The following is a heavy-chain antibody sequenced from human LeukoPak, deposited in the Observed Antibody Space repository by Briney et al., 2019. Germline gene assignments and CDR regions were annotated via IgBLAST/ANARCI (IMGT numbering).Heavy chain of an antibody. Sequence: ASVKVSWKHSGYTFTSYDINWVRQATGQGLEWMGWMNPNRGNTGYAQKFQGRVTMTRKTSITPAYMELSSVRSEVTAVDYCARRRAVLWFGELLWGNNWFDPWGQGTLVTVSS. CDR3: ARRRAVLWFGELLWGNNWFDP. D-gene: IGHD3-10*01. V-gene: IGHV1-8*01. J-gene: IGHJ5*02. CDR2: MNPNRGNT. CDR1: GYTFTSYD.